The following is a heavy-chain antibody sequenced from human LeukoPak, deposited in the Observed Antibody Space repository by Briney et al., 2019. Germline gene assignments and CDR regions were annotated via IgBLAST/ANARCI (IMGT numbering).Heavy chain of an antibody. V-gene: IGHV1-18*01. Sequence: ASVKVSCKASGYTFTSYGISWVRQAPGQGLEWMGWISAYNGNTNYAQKLQGRVTMTRDTSISTAYMELSRLRSDDTAVYYCARDLTDGYNDTHDYWGQGTLVTVSS. CDR1: GYTFTSYG. CDR3: ARDLTDGYNDTHDY. J-gene: IGHJ4*02. CDR2: ISAYNGNT. D-gene: IGHD5-24*01.